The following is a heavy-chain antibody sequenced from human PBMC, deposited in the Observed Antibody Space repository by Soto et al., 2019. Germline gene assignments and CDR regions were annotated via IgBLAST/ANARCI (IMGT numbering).Heavy chain of an antibody. CDR2: ISYDGSNK. V-gene: IGHV3-30*03. CDR1: GFTFSSYG. D-gene: IGHD6-13*01. Sequence: PGGSLRLSCAASGFTFSSYGMHWVRQAPGKGLEWVAVISYDGSNKYYADSVKGRFTISRDNSKNTLYLQMNSLRAEDTAVYYCARGRTRQLVKNYGMDVWGQGTTVTVSS. CDR3: ARGRTRQLVKNYGMDV. J-gene: IGHJ6*02.